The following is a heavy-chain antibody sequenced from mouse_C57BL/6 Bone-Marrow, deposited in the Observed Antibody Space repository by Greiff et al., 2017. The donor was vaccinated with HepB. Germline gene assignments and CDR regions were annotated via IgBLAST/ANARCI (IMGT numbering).Heavy chain of an antibody. CDR3: ARTDYSNYDFDY. CDR2: IDPEDGET. D-gene: IGHD2-5*01. J-gene: IGHJ2*01. CDR1: GFNIKDYY. V-gene: IGHV14-2*01. Sequence: EVMLVESGAELVKPGASVKLSCTASGFNIKDYYMHWVKQRTEQGLEWIGRIDPEDGETKYAPKFQGKATITADTSSSTAYLQLSSLTSEDTAVYYCARTDYSNYDFDYWGQGTTLTVSS.